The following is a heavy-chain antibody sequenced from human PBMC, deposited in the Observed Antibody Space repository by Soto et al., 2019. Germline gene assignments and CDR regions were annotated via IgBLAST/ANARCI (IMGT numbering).Heavy chain of an antibody. Sequence: PGGSLRLSCSASGFIFTGYSMTWIRQAPGKGLEWVSYISNGDETTQYADSVKGRFSVSRDNAKKVLFLQMNSLRVDDTAVYYCARDTKRRDGYNFDSWGRGALVTVYS. CDR2: ISNGDETT. CDR3: ARDTKRRDGYNFDS. J-gene: IGHJ4*02. D-gene: IGHD5-12*01. CDR1: GFIFTGYS. V-gene: IGHV3-11*01.